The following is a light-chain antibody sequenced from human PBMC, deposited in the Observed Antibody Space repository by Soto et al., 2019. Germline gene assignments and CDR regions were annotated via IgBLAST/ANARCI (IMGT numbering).Light chain of an antibody. CDR3: QQYYSTSWP. Sequence: DIVMTQSPDSLAVSLGERATINCKSSQSVLYSSNNKNYLAWYQQKPGQPPKLLIYWASTRESGVPDRFSGSGSGTDFTLTISSLQADDVAVYYCQQYYSTSWPFGQGTKVEIK. CDR1: QSVLYSSNNKNY. CDR2: WAS. V-gene: IGKV4-1*01. J-gene: IGKJ1*01.